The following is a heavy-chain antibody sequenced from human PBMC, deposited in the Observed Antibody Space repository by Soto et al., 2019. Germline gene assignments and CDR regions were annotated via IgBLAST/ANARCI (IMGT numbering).Heavy chain of an antibody. Sequence: QVQLVESGGGVVQPGTSLRLSCVGSGFTFRSYVIHWVRQAPGKGLEWVALTSYDGSNKDYGDSVKCRFTISRDNSRNTVDLQMDSLRREDTALYYCARWGTTGGLDVWGQGTLVSVSS. CDR1: GFTFRSYV. CDR2: TSYDGSNK. V-gene: IGHV3-30*19. CDR3: ARWGTTGGLDV. D-gene: IGHD3-16*01. J-gene: IGHJ1*01.